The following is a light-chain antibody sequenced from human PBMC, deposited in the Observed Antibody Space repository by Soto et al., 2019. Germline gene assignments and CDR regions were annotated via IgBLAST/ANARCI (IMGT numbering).Light chain of an antibody. Sequence: ESVLTQSLGSLSLSPGETATLSCRASQSIINNYLAWYQQKPGQAPRLLIYGASIRATGVPDRFSGSGSGTDFTVTITRQQAEDFAVSYCQQYGASPLMYTFGQGTKLGVK. CDR2: GAS. CDR1: QSIINNY. CDR3: QQYGASPLMYT. J-gene: IGKJ2*01. V-gene: IGKV3-20*01.